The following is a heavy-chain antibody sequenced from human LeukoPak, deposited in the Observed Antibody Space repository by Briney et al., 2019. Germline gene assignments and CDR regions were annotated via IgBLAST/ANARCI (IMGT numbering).Heavy chain of an antibody. CDR2: ISYDGSNK. D-gene: IGHD5-24*01. CDR3: ARDNGDGYNFDY. J-gene: IGHJ4*02. Sequence: GGSLRLSCAASGFTFSSYAMHWVRQAPGKGLEWVAVISYDGSNKYYADSVKGRFTISRDNSKNTLYLQMNSRRAEDTAVYYCARDNGDGYNFDYWGQGTLVTVSS. V-gene: IGHV3-30*04. CDR1: GFTFSSYA.